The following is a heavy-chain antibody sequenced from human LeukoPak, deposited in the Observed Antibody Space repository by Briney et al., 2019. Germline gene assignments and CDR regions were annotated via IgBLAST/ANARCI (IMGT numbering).Heavy chain of an antibody. Sequence: GGSLRLPCATSGFTFSAYGMHWARQAPGKGLEWVAFIRYDGSNKYYADSVKGRFTISRDNSKKTLYLQMNSLRAEDTAVYYCAKGPVVTFDIWGQGTMVTVSS. CDR3: AKGPVVTFDI. D-gene: IGHD2-15*01. CDR1: GFTFSAYG. CDR2: IRYDGSNK. J-gene: IGHJ3*02. V-gene: IGHV3-30*02.